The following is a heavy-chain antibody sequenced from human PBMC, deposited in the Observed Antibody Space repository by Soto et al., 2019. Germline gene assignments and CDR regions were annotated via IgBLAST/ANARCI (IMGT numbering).Heavy chain of an antibody. CDR2: IYYSGST. Sequence: SETLSLTCTFSGCSSSSSSYYLGWIRQPPGKGLEWIGSIYYSGSTYYNPSLKSRVTISVDTSKNQFSLKLSSVTAADTAVYYCARHLLSSSWYYYYGMDVWGQGTTVTVSS. J-gene: IGHJ6*02. CDR3: ARHLLSSSWYYYYGMDV. V-gene: IGHV4-39*01. CDR1: GCSSSSSSYY. D-gene: IGHD6-13*01.